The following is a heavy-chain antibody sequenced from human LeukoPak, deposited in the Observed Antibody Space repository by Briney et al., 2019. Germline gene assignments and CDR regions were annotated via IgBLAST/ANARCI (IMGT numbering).Heavy chain of an antibody. CDR1: GYTFTGYY. J-gene: IGHJ4*02. V-gene: IGHV1-2*06. CDR3: ARVSSGYYYMFDY. Sequence: GASVKASCKASGYTFTGYYMHWVRQAPGQGLEWMGRINPNSGGTNYAQKFQGRVTMTRDTSISTAYMELSRLRSDDTAVYYCARVSSGYYYMFDYWGQGTLVTVSS. CDR2: INPNSGGT. D-gene: IGHD3-22*01.